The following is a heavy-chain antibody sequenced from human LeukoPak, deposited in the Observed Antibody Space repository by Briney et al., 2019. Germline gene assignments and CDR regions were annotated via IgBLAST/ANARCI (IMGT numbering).Heavy chain of an antibody. CDR3: TTRGYSYGRISRSFDY. V-gene: IGHV4-34*01. D-gene: IGHD5-18*01. CDR1: GGSFSGYY. Sequence: PSETLSLTCAVYGGSFSGYYWSWIRQPPGKGLEWIGEINHSGSTNYNPSLKSRVTISVDTSKNQFSLKLSSVTAADTAVYYCTTRGYSYGRISRSFDYWGQGTLVTVSS. CDR2: INHSGST. J-gene: IGHJ4*02.